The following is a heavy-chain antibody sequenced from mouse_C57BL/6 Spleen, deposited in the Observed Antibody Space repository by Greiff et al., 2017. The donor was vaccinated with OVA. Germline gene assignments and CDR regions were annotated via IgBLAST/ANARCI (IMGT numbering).Heavy chain of an antibody. Sequence: EVQLVESGGGLVKPGGSLKLSCAASGFTFSSYAMSWVRQTPEKRLEWVATISDGGSYTYYPDNVKGRFTISRDNAKNNLYLQMSHLKSEDTAMYYCARRSITTVLDYWGQGTTLTVSS. V-gene: IGHV5-4*01. CDR3: ARRSITTVLDY. CDR2: ISDGGSYT. J-gene: IGHJ2*01. D-gene: IGHD1-1*01. CDR1: GFTFSSYA.